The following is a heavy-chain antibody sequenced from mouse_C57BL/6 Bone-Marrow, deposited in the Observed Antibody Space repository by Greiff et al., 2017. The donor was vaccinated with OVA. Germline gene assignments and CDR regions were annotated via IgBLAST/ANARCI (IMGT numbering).Heavy chain of an antibody. CDR1: GYSFTSYY. Sequence: QVQLKQSGPELVKPGASVKISCKASGYSFTSYYIHWVKQRPGQGLEWIGWIYPGSGNTKYNEKFKGKATLTADTSSSTAYMQLSSLTSEDSAVYYCARWGLRGGGGFAYWGQGTLVTVSA. D-gene: IGHD2-4*01. CDR3: ARWGLRGGGGFAY. CDR2: IYPGSGNT. V-gene: IGHV1-66*01. J-gene: IGHJ3*01.